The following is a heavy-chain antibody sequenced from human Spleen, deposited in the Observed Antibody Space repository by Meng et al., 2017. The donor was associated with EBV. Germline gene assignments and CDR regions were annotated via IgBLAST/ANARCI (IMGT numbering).Heavy chain of an antibody. CDR1: RGSISSSNHY. J-gene: IGHJ5*02. Sequence: QLRLQGPGPGPVKLLETLSLTCTVFRGSISSSNHYWAWIRQPPGKGLEWIGSIYYSGSTYYNPSLKSRVTISVDTSKNQFSLNLSSVTAADTAVYYCARGHYDYVSGRGNWFDPWGQGTLVTVFS. D-gene: IGHD3-16*01. CDR2: IYYSGST. V-gene: IGHV4-39*07. CDR3: ARGHYDYVSGRGNWFDP.